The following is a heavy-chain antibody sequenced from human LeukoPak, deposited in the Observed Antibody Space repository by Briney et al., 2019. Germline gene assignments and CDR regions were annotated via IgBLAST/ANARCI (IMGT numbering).Heavy chain of an antibody. CDR2: ISWNSGSI. CDR1: GFTFDDYA. D-gene: IGHD6-19*01. J-gene: IGHJ4*02. CDR3: AKDIGAVAADAIDY. Sequence: PGGSLRLSCAASGFTFDDYAMHWVRQAPGKGPEWDSGISWNSGSIGYADSVKGRFTISRDNAKNSLYLQMNSLRAEDTALYYCAKDIGAVAADAIDYWGQGTLVTVSS. V-gene: IGHV3-9*01.